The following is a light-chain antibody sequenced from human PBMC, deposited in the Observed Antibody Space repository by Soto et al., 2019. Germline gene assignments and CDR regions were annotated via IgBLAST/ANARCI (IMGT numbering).Light chain of an antibody. Sequence: DIQMTQSPSSLSASVGDRVTITCRASQTISTYLNWYQQKRGAAPKLLIYAASSLQGGVPSRISGSGSGTDFTLTISSLQPEDFATYYCQQSYSNPKTFGQGTKVEI. CDR3: QQSYSNPKT. CDR1: QTISTY. V-gene: IGKV1-39*01. CDR2: AAS. J-gene: IGKJ1*01.